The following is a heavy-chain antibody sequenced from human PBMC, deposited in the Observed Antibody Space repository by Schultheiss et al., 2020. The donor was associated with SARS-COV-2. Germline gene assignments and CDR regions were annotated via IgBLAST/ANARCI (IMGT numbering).Heavy chain of an antibody. D-gene: IGHD2-2*02. CDR2: IYSGGST. Sequence: GGSLRLSCAASGFTVSSNYMSWVRQAPGKGLEWVSVIYSGGSTYYADSVKGRFTISRDNSKNTLYLQMNSLRAEDTAVYYCARDSGMYCSSTSCYKIDYYYGMDVWGQGTTVTVSS. V-gene: IGHV3-53*01. CDR1: GFTVSSNY. CDR3: ARDSGMYCSSTSCYKIDYYYGMDV. J-gene: IGHJ6*02.